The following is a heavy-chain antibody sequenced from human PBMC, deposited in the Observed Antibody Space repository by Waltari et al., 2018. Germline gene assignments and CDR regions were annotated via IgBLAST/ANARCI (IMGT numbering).Heavy chain of an antibody. D-gene: IGHD3-9*01. Sequence: QVHLVQSGGEVQKPGASVKFSCKASGYSFTDYYIHWVRQAPGQGLEWMGWINPNSGATNYAQKLQDRVTVTRDTSSSTAYMELSSLTSGDTAVYYCARVPIFDWLVSGFDLWGQGTLVTVSS. CDR3: ARVPIFDWLVSGFDL. V-gene: IGHV1-2*02. CDR1: GYSFTDYY. CDR2: INPNSGAT. J-gene: IGHJ5*02.